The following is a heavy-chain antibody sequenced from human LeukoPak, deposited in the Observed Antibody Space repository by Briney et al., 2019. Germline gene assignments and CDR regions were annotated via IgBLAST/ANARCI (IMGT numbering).Heavy chain of an antibody. D-gene: IGHD6-19*01. V-gene: IGHV3-30*02. CDR3: AKDLSRWAVAGHLDAFDI. CDR1: SLTLIGNA. J-gene: IGHJ3*02. CDR2: LGIDGSNK. Sequence: PGGPWRLSWAPLSLTLIGNAWPGSRQAQAKGLRWWHFLGIDGSNKYYADSVKGRFTISRDNSKNTLYLQMNSLRAEDTAVYYCAKDLSRWAVAGHLDAFDIWGQGTMVTVSS.